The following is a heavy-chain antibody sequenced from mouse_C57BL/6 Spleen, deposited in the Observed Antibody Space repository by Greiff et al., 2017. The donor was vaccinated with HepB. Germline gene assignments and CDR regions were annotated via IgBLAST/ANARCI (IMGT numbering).Heavy chain of an antibody. Sequence: QVQLQQPGAELVKPGASVKLSCKASGYTFTSYWMHWVKQRPGQGLEWIGMIHPNSGSTNYNEKFKSKATLTVDKSSSTAYMQLSSLTSEDSAVYYCALITTVVAEGYWGQGTTLTVSS. CDR1: GYTFTSYW. J-gene: IGHJ2*01. CDR3: ALITTVVAEGY. CDR2: IHPNSGST. V-gene: IGHV1-64*01. D-gene: IGHD1-1*01.